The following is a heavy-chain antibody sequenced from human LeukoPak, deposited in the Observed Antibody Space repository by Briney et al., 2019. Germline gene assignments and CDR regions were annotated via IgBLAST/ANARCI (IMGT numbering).Heavy chain of an antibody. Sequence: SETLSLTCAVYGGSFSGYYWSWIRQPPGKGLEWIGEINHSGSTNYNPSLKSRVTISVDTSENQFSLKLSSVTAADTAVYYCARGGGYDYYWGQGTLVTVSS. CDR1: GGSFSGYY. CDR2: INHSGST. D-gene: IGHD5-12*01. J-gene: IGHJ4*02. V-gene: IGHV4-34*01. CDR3: ARGGGYDYY.